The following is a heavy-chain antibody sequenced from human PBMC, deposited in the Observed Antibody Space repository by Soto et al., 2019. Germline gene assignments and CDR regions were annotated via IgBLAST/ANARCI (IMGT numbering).Heavy chain of an antibody. V-gene: IGHV3-30*03. J-gene: IGHJ5*02. CDR1: GITFSAFG. Sequence: GGSLRLSCGASGITFSAFGLHWVRQAPGKGLEWVAVISHDGNDKYYTDSVKGRFTISRDNSKNTLYLQMNSLRGEETAIYFCATDLGTKVTTYNFFDTWGQGALVTVSS. CDR2: ISHDGNDK. D-gene: IGHD4-17*01. CDR3: ATDLGTKVTTYNFFDT.